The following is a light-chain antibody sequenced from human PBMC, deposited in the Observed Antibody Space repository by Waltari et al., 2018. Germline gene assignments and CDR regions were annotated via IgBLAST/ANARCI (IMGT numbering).Light chain of an antibody. V-gene: IGKV3-20*01. Sequence: EIVLTQSPGTLSLSPGQRATLSCRASQSVSTYLAWYQQKPGQAPRLLICDASTRATGIPDRFSGSGSGTDFSLTISRLESEDFAVYYCQKYGTLPATFGQGTKVEI. CDR2: DAS. CDR3: QKYGTLPAT. CDR1: QSVSTY. J-gene: IGKJ1*01.